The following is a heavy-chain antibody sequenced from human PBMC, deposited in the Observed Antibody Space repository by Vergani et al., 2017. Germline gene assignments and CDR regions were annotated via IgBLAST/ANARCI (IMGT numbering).Heavy chain of an antibody. V-gene: IGHV1-69*05. CDR2: IIPIFGTA. Sequence: QVQLVQSGAEVKKPGSSVKVSCKASGGPFSSYAISWVRQAPGQGLEWMGRIIPIFGTANYAQKFQGRVTITRDKSASTAYMELSSLRSEDTSVYYCARDLWYYYDSSGYYFDYWGQGTLVTVSS. J-gene: IGHJ4*02. CDR3: ARDLWYYYDSSGYYFDY. CDR1: GGPFSSYA. D-gene: IGHD3-22*01.